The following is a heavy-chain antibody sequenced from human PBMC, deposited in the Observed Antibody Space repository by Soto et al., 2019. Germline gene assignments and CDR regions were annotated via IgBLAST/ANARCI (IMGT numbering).Heavy chain of an antibody. Sequence: SETLSLTCAVYGGSFSGYYWSWIRQPPGKGLEWIGEISHSGSTNYNPSLKSRVTISVDTSKNQVSLKLSSVTAADTAIYYCARKSIGWYIFDYWGQGSLVTVSS. V-gene: IGHV4-34*01. CDR1: GGSFSGYY. D-gene: IGHD6-19*01. J-gene: IGHJ4*02. CDR2: ISHSGST. CDR3: ARKSIGWYIFDY.